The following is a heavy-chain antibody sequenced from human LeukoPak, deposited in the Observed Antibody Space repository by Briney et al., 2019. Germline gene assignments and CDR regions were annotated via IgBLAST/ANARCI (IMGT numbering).Heavy chain of an antibody. CDR2: IYHSGNT. CDR3: ARYEAVAGVFDS. J-gene: IGHJ4*02. D-gene: IGHD6-19*01. CDR1: GDSISTSNSY. V-gene: IGHV4-39*07. Sequence: SETLSLTCTVSGDSISTSNSYWGWIRQPPGKGLEWIGSIYHSGNTYYNASLKSRVTISVDTSKNQFSLRLSSVTAADTAVYYCARYEAVAGVFDSWGQGTLVTVSS.